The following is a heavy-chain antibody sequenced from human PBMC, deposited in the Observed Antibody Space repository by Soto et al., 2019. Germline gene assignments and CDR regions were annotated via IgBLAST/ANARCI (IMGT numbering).Heavy chain of an antibody. Sequence: ASVKVSCKVSGYTLTELSMHWVRQAPGKGLEWMGGLDPEDGETIYAQKFQGRVTMTEDTSTDTAYMELSSLRSEDTAVYYCATDATTVTIGSNPGYYYGMDVWGQGTTVTVSS. V-gene: IGHV1-24*01. D-gene: IGHD4-4*01. CDR3: ATDATTVTIGSNPGYYYGMDV. J-gene: IGHJ6*02. CDR2: LDPEDGET. CDR1: GYTLTELS.